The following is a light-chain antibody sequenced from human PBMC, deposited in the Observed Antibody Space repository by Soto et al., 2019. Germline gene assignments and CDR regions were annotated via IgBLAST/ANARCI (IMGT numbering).Light chain of an antibody. V-gene: IGLV4-69*01. J-gene: IGLJ3*02. CDR2: LNSDGSH. Sequence: QLVLTQSPSASASLGASVKLTCTLSSGHSSYAIAWHQQQPEKGPRYLMKLNSDGSHSKGDGIPDRFSGSSSGAERYLTISSLQSEDEADYYCQTWATGIQVFGGRTKHTVL. CDR1: SGHSSYA. CDR3: QTWATGIQV.